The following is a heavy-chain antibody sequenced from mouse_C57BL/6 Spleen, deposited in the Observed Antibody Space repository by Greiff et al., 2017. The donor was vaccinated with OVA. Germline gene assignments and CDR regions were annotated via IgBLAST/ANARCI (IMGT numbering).Heavy chain of an antibody. Sequence: EVKLVESAGGLVQPGSSMKLSCTASGFTFSDYYMAWVRQVPEKGLEWVANINYDGSSTYYLDSLKSRFIISRDNAKNILYLQMSSLKSEDTATYYCAREGWSYFDYWGQGTTLTVSS. D-gene: IGHD2-3*01. V-gene: IGHV5-16*01. CDR1: GFTFSDYY. CDR2: INYDGSST. CDR3: AREGWSYFDY. J-gene: IGHJ2*01.